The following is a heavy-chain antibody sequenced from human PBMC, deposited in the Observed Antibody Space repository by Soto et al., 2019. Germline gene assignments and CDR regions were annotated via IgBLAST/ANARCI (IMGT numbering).Heavy chain of an antibody. V-gene: IGHV4-31*03. CDR3: ARETHCSGGSCYSPRPLVYFDY. CDR2: IYYSGST. CDR1: GGSVSSGSYY. Sequence: SETLSLTCTVSGGSVSSGSYYWSWIRQPPGEGLEWIGYIYYSGSTYYNPSLKSRVTISVDTSKNQFSLKLSSVTAADTAVYYCARETHCSGGSCYSPRPLVYFDYWGQGTLVTVSS. J-gene: IGHJ4*02. D-gene: IGHD2-15*01.